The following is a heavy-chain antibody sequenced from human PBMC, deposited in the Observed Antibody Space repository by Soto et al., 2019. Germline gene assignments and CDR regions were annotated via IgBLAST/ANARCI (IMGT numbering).Heavy chain of an antibody. V-gene: IGHV3-7*01. Sequence: EVQLVESGGGLVQPGGSLRLSCAASGFTFSSYWMSWVRQAPGKGLEWVANIKQDGSEKYYVDSVKGRFTISRDNAKNSLYLQRNSLRAEDTAVYYCARGLLWFGELPPYYYYMDVWGKGTTVTVSS. CDR1: GFTFSSYW. CDR2: IKQDGSEK. CDR3: ARGLLWFGELPPYYYYMDV. J-gene: IGHJ6*03. D-gene: IGHD3-10*01.